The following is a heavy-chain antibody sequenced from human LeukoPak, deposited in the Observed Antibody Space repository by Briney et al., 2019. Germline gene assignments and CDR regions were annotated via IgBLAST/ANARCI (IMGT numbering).Heavy chain of an antibody. CDR3: ARDGDYYGSGSYYRPYYFDY. CDR1: GYSISSGYY. Sequence: SEPLSLTCTVSGYSISSGYYWGWIRQPPGKGLEWIGSIYHSGSIYYNPSLKSRVTISVDTSKNQFSLKLSSVTAADTAVYYCARDGDYYGSGSYYRPYYFDYWGQGTLVTVSS. J-gene: IGHJ4*02. CDR2: IYHSGSI. V-gene: IGHV4-38-2*02. D-gene: IGHD3-10*01.